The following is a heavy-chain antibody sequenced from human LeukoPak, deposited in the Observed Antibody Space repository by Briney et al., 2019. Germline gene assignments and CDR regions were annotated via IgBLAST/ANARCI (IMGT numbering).Heavy chain of an antibody. CDR2: IYSGGNT. Sequence: PGGSLRLSCAASGFTVSSNYMSWVRQAPGRGLEWVSVIYSGGNTYYADSVKGRFTISRDNSKNTLYLQMNSLRAEDTAVYYCARETDSTLFDYWGQGTLVTVSS. CDR3: ARETDSTLFDY. V-gene: IGHV3-66*01. CDR1: GFTVSSNY. J-gene: IGHJ4*02. D-gene: IGHD2-2*01.